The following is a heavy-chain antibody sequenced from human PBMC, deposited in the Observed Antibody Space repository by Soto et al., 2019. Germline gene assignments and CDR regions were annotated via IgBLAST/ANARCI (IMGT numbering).Heavy chain of an antibody. J-gene: IGHJ6*02. V-gene: IGHV6-1*01. Sequence: SQTLSLTCAISGDSVSSNSAAWNWIRQSPSRGLEWLGRTYYRSKWYNDYAVSVKSRITINPDTSKNQFSLQLNSVTPEDTAVYYCARDLNNWNYVGLYYYGMDVWGQGTTVTVSS. CDR3: ARDLNNWNYVGLYYYGMDV. CDR2: TYYRSKWYN. CDR1: GDSVSSNSAA. D-gene: IGHD1-7*01.